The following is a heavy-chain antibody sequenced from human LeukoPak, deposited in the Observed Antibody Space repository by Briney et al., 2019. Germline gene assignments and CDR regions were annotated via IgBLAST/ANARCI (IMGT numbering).Heavy chain of an antibody. J-gene: IGHJ6*02. CDR1: GFTFSSYG. D-gene: IGHD3-10*01. CDR2: IWYDGSNK. CDR3: ARDLWFGTPYYGMDV. Sequence: GGSLRLSCAASGFTFSSYGMHWVRQAPGKGLEWVAVIWYDGSNKYYADSVKGRFTISRDNSKNTLYLQMNSLRAEDTAVYYCARDLWFGTPYYGMDVWGQGTTVTVSS. V-gene: IGHV3-33*01.